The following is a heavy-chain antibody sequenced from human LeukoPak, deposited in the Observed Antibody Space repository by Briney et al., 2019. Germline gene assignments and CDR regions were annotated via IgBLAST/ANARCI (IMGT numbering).Heavy chain of an antibody. Sequence: SETLSLTCTVSGGSISSGSYYWSWIRQPAGKGLEWIGRIYTSGSTNYNPSLKSRVTISVDTSKNQFSLKLSSVTAADTAVYYCARYYLGFQGAFDIWGQGTMVTVSS. V-gene: IGHV4-61*02. J-gene: IGHJ3*02. CDR3: ARYYLGFQGAFDI. CDR1: GGSISSGSYY. CDR2: IYTSGST. D-gene: IGHD3-10*01.